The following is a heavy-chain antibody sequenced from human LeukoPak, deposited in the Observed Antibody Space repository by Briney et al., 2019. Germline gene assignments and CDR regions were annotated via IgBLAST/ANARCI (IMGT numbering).Heavy chain of an antibody. V-gene: IGHV1-2*02. CDR3: VEGLLPLDDAFDI. J-gene: IGHJ3*02. D-gene: IGHD2-15*01. Sequence: GASVKASCKASGYTFTGYYMHWVRQAPGQGREWMGWINPNSGGTNYAQKFQGRVTMTRDTSISTAYMELSRLRSDDTAVCHCVEGLLPLDDAFDIWGQGTMVTVSS. CDR2: INPNSGGT. CDR1: GYTFTGYY.